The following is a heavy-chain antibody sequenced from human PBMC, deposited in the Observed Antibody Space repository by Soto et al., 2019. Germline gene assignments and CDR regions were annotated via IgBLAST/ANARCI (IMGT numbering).Heavy chain of an antibody. Sequence: QVHLVXSGAXXXXXGASVKVSCKASGYTFTSYGITWVRQAPGQGLEWMGWISAHNGNTDYAQKLQGRVIVTRDTSTSTAYMELRSLISDDTAVYYCARGRYGDYWGQGALVTVSS. D-gene: IGHD1-1*01. CDR2: ISAHNGNT. CDR1: GYTFTSYG. CDR3: ARGRYGDY. J-gene: IGHJ4*02. V-gene: IGHV1-18*01.